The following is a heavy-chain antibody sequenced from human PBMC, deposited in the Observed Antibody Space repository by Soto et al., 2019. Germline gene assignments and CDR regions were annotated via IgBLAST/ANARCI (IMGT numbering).Heavy chain of an antibody. V-gene: IGHV4-4*09. CDR2: IYDSGTT. CDR1: GGSITGYY. J-gene: IGHJ4*02. D-gene: IGHD4-17*01. CDR3: ARVYGDYGDLYFDY. Sequence: SETLSLTCTVSGGSITGYYWSWIRLPPGKGLEWIGYIYDSGTTNYNAALKSRVTISAETSKNQFSLNLSSVTAADTAVYYCARVYGDYGDLYFDYWGQGTLVTVSS.